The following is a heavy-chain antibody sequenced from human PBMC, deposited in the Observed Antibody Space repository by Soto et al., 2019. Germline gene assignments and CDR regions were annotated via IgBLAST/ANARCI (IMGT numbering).Heavy chain of an antibody. J-gene: IGHJ4*02. CDR2: IGESGTPT. CDR3: AKDLIRIASLGELSPAGFDY. D-gene: IGHD3-16*02. V-gene: IGHV3-23*01. CDR1: GFTFSSYA. Sequence: GGSLRLSCAASGFTFSSYAMKWVRQAPGKGLEWVSLIGESGTPTYYADSVKGRFTISRDNSKNTLYLQMNSLRAEDTAVYYCAKDLIRIASLGELSPAGFDYWGQGTLVTVSS.